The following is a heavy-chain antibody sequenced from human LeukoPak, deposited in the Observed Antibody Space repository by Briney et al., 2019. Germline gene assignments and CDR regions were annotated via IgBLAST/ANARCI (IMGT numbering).Heavy chain of an antibody. V-gene: IGHV1-3*01. CDR2: INAYNGDT. CDR3: ARGSSSDWPLEY. J-gene: IGHJ4*02. CDR1: GYTFINYA. D-gene: IGHD6-19*01. Sequence: ASVTVSFTASGYTFINYAIHWVRQAPGQRLEWMGWINAYNGDTEYSQKFQGRVTITRDTSASTAYMELSTLRSEDTAVYYCARGSSSDWPLEYWGRGILVTVSS.